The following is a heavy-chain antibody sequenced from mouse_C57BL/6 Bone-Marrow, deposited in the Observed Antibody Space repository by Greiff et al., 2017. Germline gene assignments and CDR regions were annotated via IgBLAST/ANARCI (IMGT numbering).Heavy chain of an antibody. J-gene: IGHJ2*01. Sequence: VKLQESGAELARPGASVKLSCKASGYTFTSYGISWVKQRTGQGLEWIGEIYPRSGNTYYNEKFKGKATLTADKSSSTAYMELRSLTSEDSAVYFCARPGYGSSYDFDYWGQGTTLTVAS. CDR2: IYPRSGNT. CDR1: GYTFTSYG. V-gene: IGHV1-81*01. D-gene: IGHD1-1*01. CDR3: ARPGYGSSYDFDY.